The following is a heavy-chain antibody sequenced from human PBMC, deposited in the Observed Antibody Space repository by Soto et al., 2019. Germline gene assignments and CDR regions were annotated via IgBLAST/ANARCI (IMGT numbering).Heavy chain of an antibody. V-gene: IGHV4-31*03. CDR1: GGYISSGGYY. J-gene: IGHJ3*02. D-gene: IGHD3-22*01. CDR2: IYYSGST. Sequence: QVQLQESGPGLVKPSQTLFLTCTVSGGYISSGGYYWSWIRQHPGKGLEWIGYIYYSGSTYYNPSLKSRVTISIDTSKNQFSLKLSSVTAADTAVYSCARVGGDYYDSSDAFDIWGQGTMVTVSS. CDR3: ARVGGDYYDSSDAFDI.